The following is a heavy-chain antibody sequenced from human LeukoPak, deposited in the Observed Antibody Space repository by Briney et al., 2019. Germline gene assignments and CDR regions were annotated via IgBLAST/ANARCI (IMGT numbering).Heavy chain of an antibody. Sequence: ASVKVSCKASGYTFTSYYMHWVRQAPGQGLEWMGWMNPNSGNTGYAQKFQGRVTMTRNTSISTAYMELSSLRSEDTAVYYCARGSSSCLDYWGQGTLVTVSS. CDR1: GYTFTSYY. V-gene: IGHV1-8*02. CDR2: MNPNSGNT. D-gene: IGHD6-13*01. CDR3: ARGSSSCLDY. J-gene: IGHJ4*02.